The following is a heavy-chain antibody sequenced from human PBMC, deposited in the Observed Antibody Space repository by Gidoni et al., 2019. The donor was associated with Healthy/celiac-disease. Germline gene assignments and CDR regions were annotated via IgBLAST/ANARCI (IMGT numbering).Heavy chain of an antibody. D-gene: IGHD6-6*01. CDR1: GFTFDDYA. V-gene: IGHV3-9*01. CDR2: ISWNSGSI. Sequence: EVQMMESGGGLVQHGRSLRLSCAASGFTFDDYAMHWVRQAPGKGLEWGSGISWNSGSIGYADSVKGRFTISRDNAKNSLYLQMNSLRAEDTALYYCAKDKARRWSSSSLDYWGQGTLVTVSS. CDR3: AKDKARRWSSSSLDY. J-gene: IGHJ4*02.